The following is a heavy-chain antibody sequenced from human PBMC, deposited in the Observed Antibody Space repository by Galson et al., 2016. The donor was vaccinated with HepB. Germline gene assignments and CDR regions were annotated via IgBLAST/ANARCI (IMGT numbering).Heavy chain of an antibody. CDR2: ISYDGSNK. Sequence: SLRLSCAGSGFTFSNYGIHWVRQAPGKGLEWVAVISYDGSNKYSADFLKGRFIISRENSKNTLYLQMNSLRADDTAVYYCAKDAAYDFWSGHEGNYRMDVWGQGTTVTVSS. J-gene: IGHJ6*02. CDR3: AKDAAYDFWSGHEGNYRMDV. CDR1: GFTFSNYG. V-gene: IGHV3-30*18. D-gene: IGHD3/OR15-3a*01.